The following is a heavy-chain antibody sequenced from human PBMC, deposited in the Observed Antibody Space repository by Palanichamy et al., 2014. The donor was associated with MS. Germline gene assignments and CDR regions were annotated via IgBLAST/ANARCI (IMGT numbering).Heavy chain of an antibody. J-gene: IGHJ6*02. V-gene: IGHV3-15*01. CDR2: IKSKTDGGTT. CDR3: TTDLPTSRSYYYDSSGYYYYGMDV. Sequence: EVQLVESGGGLVKPGGSLRLSCAASGFTFSYAWMSWVRQAPGKGPEWVGRIKSKTDGGTTDCAAPVKGRFTISRDDSKNTLYLQMNSLKTEDTAMYYCTTDLPTSRSYYYDSSGYYYYGMDVWGQGTTVTVSS. D-gene: IGHD3-22*01. CDR1: GFTFSYAW.